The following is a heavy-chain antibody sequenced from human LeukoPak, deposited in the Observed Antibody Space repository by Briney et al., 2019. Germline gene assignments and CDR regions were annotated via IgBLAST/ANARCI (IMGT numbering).Heavy chain of an antibody. CDR3: ARGRGSSSSRFDY. CDR1: GFTFSNYW. Sequence: PGGSLRLSCAASGFTFSNYWMHWVRQAPGKGLVWVSRINSDGINTSYADSVKGRFTISRDNSKNTLYLQMISLRAEDTAVYYCARGRGSSSSRFDYWGQGTLVTVSS. V-gene: IGHV3-74*01. D-gene: IGHD6-6*01. CDR2: INSDGINT. J-gene: IGHJ4*02.